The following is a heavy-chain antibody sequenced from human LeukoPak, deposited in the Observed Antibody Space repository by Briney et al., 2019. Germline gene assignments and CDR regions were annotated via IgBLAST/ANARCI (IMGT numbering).Heavy chain of an antibody. CDR1: GFTVSSNY. CDR2: ISSSGSTI. J-gene: IGHJ6*03. V-gene: IGHV3-11*04. D-gene: IGHD3-3*01. Sequence: PGGSLRLSCAASGFTVSSNYMSWVRQAPGKGLEWVSYISSSGSTIYYADSVKGRFTISRDNAKNSLYLQMNSLRAEDTAVYYCASGWSGYYNYYYYMDVWGKGTTVTVSS. CDR3: ASGWSGYYNYYYYMDV.